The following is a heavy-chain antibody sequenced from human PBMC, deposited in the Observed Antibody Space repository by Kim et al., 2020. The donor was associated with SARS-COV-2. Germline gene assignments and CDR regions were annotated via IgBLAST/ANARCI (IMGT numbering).Heavy chain of an antibody. V-gene: IGHV4-34*01. D-gene: IGHD2-8*01. CDR3: ARSGYCTTTKCSRGNWFDP. CDR2: INHVGSI. CDR1: GESFSGYY. J-gene: IGHJ5*02. Sequence: SETLSLTCAVYGESFSGYYWSWIRQPPGKGLEWIGEINHVGSINYNPSLKSRVIISVDTSKNQFSLKVRSVNATDTAIYYCARSGYCTTTKCSRGNWFDP.